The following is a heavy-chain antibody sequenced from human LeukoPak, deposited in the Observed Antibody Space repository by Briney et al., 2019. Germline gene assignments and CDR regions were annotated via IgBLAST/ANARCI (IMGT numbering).Heavy chain of an antibody. D-gene: IGHD2-2*02. CDR3: ARGTDIAVVPAAICV. CDR2: INHSGST. Sequence: SETLSLTCAVYGGSFSGYYWSWIRQPPGKGLEWIGEINHSGSTNYNPSLKSRVTISVDTSKNQFSLKLSSVTAADTAVYYCARGTDIAVVPAAICVWGQGTLVTVSS. J-gene: IGHJ4*02. V-gene: IGHV4-34*01. CDR1: GGSFSGYY.